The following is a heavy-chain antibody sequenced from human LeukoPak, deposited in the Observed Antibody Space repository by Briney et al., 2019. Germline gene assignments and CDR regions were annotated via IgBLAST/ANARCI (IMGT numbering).Heavy chain of an antibody. CDR3: TRDDSPDDH. CDR2: IKKKAYGATT. Sequence: PGRSLTLSCAASGFNFGGYRMSWVRQAPGKGLEWVGFIKKKAYGATTQYAASVRGRFSFSRDDSKSVAYLQMNSLKIEDTAMYYCTRDDSPDDHWGQGTLVTVSS. D-gene: IGHD3-3*01. V-gene: IGHV3-49*04. CDR1: GFNFGGYR. J-gene: IGHJ5*02.